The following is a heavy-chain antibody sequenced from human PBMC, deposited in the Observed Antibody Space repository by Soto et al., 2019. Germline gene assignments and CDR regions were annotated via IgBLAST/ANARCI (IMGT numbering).Heavy chain of an antibody. D-gene: IGHD1-1*01. Sequence: PGGSLRLSCAASGFTFSNYAMHWVRQAPGKGLEWVSTITDNGGRTEYTDSVKGRFTISRDNSRNTLYLQMNSLRAEDTAVYFCVKTASPGINLFFDYWGQGTLVTVSS. CDR1: GFTFSNYA. J-gene: IGHJ4*02. CDR2: ITDNGGRT. V-gene: IGHV3-23*01. CDR3: VKTASPGINLFFDY.